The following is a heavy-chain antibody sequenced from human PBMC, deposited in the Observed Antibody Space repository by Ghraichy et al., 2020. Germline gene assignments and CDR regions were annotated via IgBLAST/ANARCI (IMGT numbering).Heavy chain of an antibody. CDR1: GFTFSNYD. CDR3: ARGGYYDSSGYYYGYYYMDV. D-gene: IGHD3-22*01. CDR2: IGTAGDT. J-gene: IGHJ6*03. V-gene: IGHV3-13*04. Sequence: GESLNISCAASGFTFSNYDMHWVRQATGKGLEWVSAIGTAGDTYYPGSVKGRFTISRENAKNSLYLQMNSLRAGDTAVYYCARGGYYDSSGYYYGYYYMDVWGKGTTVTVSS.